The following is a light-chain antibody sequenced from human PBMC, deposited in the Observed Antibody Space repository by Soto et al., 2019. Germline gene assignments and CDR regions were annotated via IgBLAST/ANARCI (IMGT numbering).Light chain of an antibody. J-gene: IGKJ1*01. V-gene: IGKV3-20*01. Sequence: EIVLTQSPGTLSLSPGERATLSCRASQSINRYYLPWYQQKPGQAPRLLIYGASSRVTGIPDRFSGSVSGTDFTLSTGRLEHEDFAVYSCQHYGGSPPWPFGQGTKVEIK. CDR2: GAS. CDR1: QSINRYY. CDR3: QHYGGSPPWP.